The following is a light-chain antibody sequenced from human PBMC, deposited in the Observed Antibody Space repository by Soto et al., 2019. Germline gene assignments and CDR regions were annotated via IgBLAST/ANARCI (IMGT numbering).Light chain of an antibody. CDR3: QSYDSNSVV. Sequence: LTQPHSVSESPGKTVTISCTRSSGSIASNDVQWYQQRPGSAPTTVIYKNDQRPSGVPDRFSGSIDSSSNSASLTISGLKTEDEAHYYCQSYDSNSVVFGGGTKLTVL. CDR2: KND. J-gene: IGLJ2*01. CDR1: SGSIASND. V-gene: IGLV6-57*04.